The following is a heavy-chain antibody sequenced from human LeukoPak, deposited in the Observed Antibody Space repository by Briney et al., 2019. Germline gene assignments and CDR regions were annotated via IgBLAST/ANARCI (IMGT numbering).Heavy chain of an antibody. Sequence: PSETLSLTCTVSGGSISSYYWSRIRQPPGKGLEWIGYIYYSGSTNYNPSLKSRVTISVDTSKNQFSLKLSSVTAADTAVYYCARDYRYCSSTSCYYYYGMDVWGQGTTVTVSS. CDR3: ARDYRYCSSTSCYYYYGMDV. D-gene: IGHD2-2*01. CDR1: GGSISSYY. CDR2: IYYSGST. J-gene: IGHJ6*02. V-gene: IGHV4-59*01.